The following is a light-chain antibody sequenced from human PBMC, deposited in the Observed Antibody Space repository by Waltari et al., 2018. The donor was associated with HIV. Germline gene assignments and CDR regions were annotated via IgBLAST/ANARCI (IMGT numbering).Light chain of an antibody. Sequence: SFELTQPPSVSVSPGHTARITCPGDYLPKTYAYWYQQKTGQAPFLVIYKDTDRPPGIPERFSGSSSGTTVTLTISGVQAEDEADYYCQSANSRGTSLVFGGGTKLTVL. J-gene: IGLJ3*02. CDR3: QSANSRGTSLV. V-gene: IGLV3-25*03. CDR2: KDT. CDR1: YLPKTY.